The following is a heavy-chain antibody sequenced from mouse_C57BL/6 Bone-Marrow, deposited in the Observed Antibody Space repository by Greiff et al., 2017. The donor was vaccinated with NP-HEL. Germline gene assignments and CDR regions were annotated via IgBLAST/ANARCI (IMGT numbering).Heavy chain of an antibody. CDR3: ARFVPGYAMDY. Sequence: QVQLQQSGAELARPGASVKLSCKASGYTFPSYGISWVKQRTGQGLEWMGGIYPRSGNTYYNEKFKGKATLTADKSSSTAYMELRSLTSEDSAVYFCARFVPGYAMDYWGQGTSVTVSS. J-gene: IGHJ4*01. CDR2: IYPRSGNT. V-gene: IGHV1-81*01. D-gene: IGHD5-1*01. CDR1: GYTFPSYG.